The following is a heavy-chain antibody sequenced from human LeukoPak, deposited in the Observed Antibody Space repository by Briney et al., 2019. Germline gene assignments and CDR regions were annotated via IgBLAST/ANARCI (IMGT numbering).Heavy chain of an antibody. V-gene: IGHV3-9*01. CDR2: ISWNSGSI. J-gene: IGHJ4*02. CDR1: GFTFDDYA. Sequence: GRSLRLSCAASGFTFDDYAMHWVRQAPGKGLEWVSGISWNSGSIGYADSVKGRFTISRDNAKNSLYLQMNSLRAEDTAVYYCAKDRFDTLAPAAINWGQGTLVTVSS. CDR3: AKDRFDTLAPAAIN. D-gene: IGHD2-2*01.